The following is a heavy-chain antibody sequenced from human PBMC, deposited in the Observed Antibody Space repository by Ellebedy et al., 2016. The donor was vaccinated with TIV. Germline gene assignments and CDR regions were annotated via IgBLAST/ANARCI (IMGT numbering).Heavy chain of an antibody. CDR3: ARGPFDM. V-gene: IGHV5-51*01. CDR1: GYSFSTYW. Sequence: GGSLRLXXKGSGYSFSTYWIGWVRQMPGKDLEWMGIIYPDDSDTRYTPSFQGQVTISADKSTNTAYLQWRSLKASDTAMYYCARGPFDMWGQGTVVTVSS. J-gene: IGHJ3*02. CDR2: IYPDDSDT.